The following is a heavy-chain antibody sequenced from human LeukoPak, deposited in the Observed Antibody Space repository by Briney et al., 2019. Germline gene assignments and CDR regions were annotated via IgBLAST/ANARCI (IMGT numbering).Heavy chain of an antibody. D-gene: IGHD3-22*01. CDR1: GYSISSGYY. CDR3: ARVEESFDASYDSSGYGFDY. V-gene: IGHV4-38-2*02. CDR2: IYHSGST. J-gene: IGHJ4*02. Sequence: SETLSLTCTVSGYSISSGYYWGWIRQPPGKGLEWTGSIYHSGSTYYNPSLKSRVTISVDTSKNQFSLKLSSVTAADTAVYYCARVEESFDASYDSSGYGFDYWGQGTLVTVSS.